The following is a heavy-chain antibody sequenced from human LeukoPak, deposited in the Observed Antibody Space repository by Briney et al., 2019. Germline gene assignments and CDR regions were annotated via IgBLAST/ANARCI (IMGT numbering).Heavy chain of an antibody. D-gene: IGHD3-10*01. Sequence: ASVKVSCKVSGYTLTELSMHWVRQAPGKGLEWMGGFDPEDGETIYAQKFQGRVTMTEDTSTDTAYMELSSLRSEDTAVYYCASGPSAYYGSGSYRFDYWGQGTLVTVSS. CDR2: FDPEDGET. J-gene: IGHJ4*02. V-gene: IGHV1-24*01. CDR1: GYTLTELS. CDR3: ASGPSAYYGSGSYRFDY.